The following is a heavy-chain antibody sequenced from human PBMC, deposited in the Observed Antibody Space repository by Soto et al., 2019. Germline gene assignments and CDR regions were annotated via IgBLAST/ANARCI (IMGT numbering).Heavy chain of an antibody. CDR3: AKGYSNYPPTRPRYFDL. CDR1: GFTFSSYG. D-gene: IGHD4-4*01. Sequence: QVQLVESGGGVVQPGRSLRLSCAASGFTFSSYGMHWVRQAPGKGLEWVAVISYDGSNKYYADSVKGRFTISRDNSKNTLYLQMNSLRAEDTAVYYCAKGYSNYPPTRPRYFDLWGRGTLVTVSS. J-gene: IGHJ2*01. V-gene: IGHV3-30*18. CDR2: ISYDGSNK.